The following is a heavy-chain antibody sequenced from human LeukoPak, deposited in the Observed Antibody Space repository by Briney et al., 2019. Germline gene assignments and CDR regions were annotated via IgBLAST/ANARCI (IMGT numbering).Heavy chain of an antibody. Sequence: GGSLRLSCAASGFTFSSYAMSWVRHAPGKGLEWVSAISGSGGSTYYADSVKGRFTISRDNSKNTLYLQMNSLRAEDTAVYYCAKDPAGSSGWFDYWGQGTLVTVSS. D-gene: IGHD6-19*01. CDR2: ISGSGGST. CDR3: AKDPAGSSGWFDY. V-gene: IGHV3-23*01. J-gene: IGHJ4*02. CDR1: GFTFSSYA.